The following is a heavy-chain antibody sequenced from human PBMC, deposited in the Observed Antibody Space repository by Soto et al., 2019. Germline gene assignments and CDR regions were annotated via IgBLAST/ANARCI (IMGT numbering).Heavy chain of an antibody. V-gene: IGHV3-7*01. J-gene: IGHJ4*02. Sequence: GRSLRLSCAASGFTFRASWMNWVRQTPGKGPEWVSNMNTDGRVKNYAESVRGRFTISRDNAKNSLYLQMNSLRAEDTAVYSCARGYDYLINYWGQGTPVTVSS. CDR3: ARGYDYLINY. CDR1: GFTFRASW. D-gene: IGHD3-22*01. CDR2: MNTDGRVK.